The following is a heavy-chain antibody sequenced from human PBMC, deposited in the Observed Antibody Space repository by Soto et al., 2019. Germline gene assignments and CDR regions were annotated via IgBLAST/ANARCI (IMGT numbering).Heavy chain of an antibody. CDR3: VRDPPRYYGSGSYYNAAVVSYFDL. CDR1: GFTFSSYS. J-gene: IGHJ2*01. Sequence: VGSLRLSCAASGFTFSSYSMNWFRQAPVNGLEWVSSISSSSSYIYYVDSVKGRFTISRDNAKNSLYLQMNSLRAEDTAVYYCVRDPPRYYGSGSYYNAAVVSYFDLWGRGTLVTVSS. CDR2: ISSSSSYI. V-gene: IGHV3-21*01. D-gene: IGHD3-10*01.